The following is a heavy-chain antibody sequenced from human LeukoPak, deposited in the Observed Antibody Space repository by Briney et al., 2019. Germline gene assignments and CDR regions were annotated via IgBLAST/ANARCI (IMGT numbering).Heavy chain of an antibody. D-gene: IGHD5-24*01. J-gene: IGHJ4*02. V-gene: IGHV1-2*02. CDR1: GYTFTGYY. CDR2: INPNSGGT. Sequence: ASVKVSCTASGYTFTGYYMHWVRQAPGQGLEWMGWINPNSGGTNYAQKFQGRVTMTRDTSISTAYMELSRLRSDDTAVYYCARGRDGYTNFDYWGQGTLVTVSS. CDR3: ARGRDGYTNFDY.